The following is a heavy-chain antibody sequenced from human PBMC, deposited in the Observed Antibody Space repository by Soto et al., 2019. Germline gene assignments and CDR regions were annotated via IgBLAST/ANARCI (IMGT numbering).Heavy chain of an antibody. CDR2: IIPIFGTA. Sequence: GASVKVSCKASGGTFSSYAISWVRQAPGQGLEWMGGIIPIFGTANYAQKFQGRVTITADESTSTAYMELSSLRSEDTAVYYCARGFVGYDSSANFDYWGQGTLVTVSS. CDR1: GGTFSSYA. V-gene: IGHV1-69*13. CDR3: ARGFVGYDSSANFDY. J-gene: IGHJ4*02. D-gene: IGHD3-22*01.